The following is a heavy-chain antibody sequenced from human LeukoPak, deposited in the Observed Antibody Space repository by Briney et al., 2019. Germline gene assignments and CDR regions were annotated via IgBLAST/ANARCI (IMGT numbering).Heavy chain of an antibody. V-gene: IGHV3-30*18. CDR2: ISYDGSNK. D-gene: IGHD2-2*01. CDR1: GFTFSSYG. J-gene: IGHJ4*02. Sequence: GGALRLSCAASGFTFSSYGIQWVRQAPATGLEWVAVISYDGSNKYYADSVKGRFTISRDNSKNTLYLQMNSLRAEDTAVYYCAKPRAGYCSSTSCYAFDYWGQGTLVTVSS. CDR3: AKPRAGYCSSTSCYAFDY.